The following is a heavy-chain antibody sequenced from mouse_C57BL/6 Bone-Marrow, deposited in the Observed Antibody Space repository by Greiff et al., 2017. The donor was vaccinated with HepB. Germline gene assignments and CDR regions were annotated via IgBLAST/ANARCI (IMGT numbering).Heavy chain of an antibody. CDR2: IYIGNGYT. CDR3: ARGSFYYDYDTWFAY. D-gene: IGHD2-4*01. Sequence: VHVKQSGAELVRPGSSVKMSCKTSGYTFTSYGINWVKQRPGQGLEWIGYIYIGNGYTEYNEKFKGKATLTSDTSSSTAYMQLSSLTSEDSAIYFCARGSFYYDYDTWFAYWGQGTLVTVSA. CDR1: GYTFTSYG. J-gene: IGHJ3*01. V-gene: IGHV1-58*01.